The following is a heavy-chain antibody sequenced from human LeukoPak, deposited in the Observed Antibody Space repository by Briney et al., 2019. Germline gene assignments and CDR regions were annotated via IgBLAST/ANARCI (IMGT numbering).Heavy chain of an antibody. Sequence: SETLSLTCTVSGGSMSYDYWSWIRQTPGMRLEWIGYIYTSGSTRYNPSPKSRVTISVDTSKNHFSLRLRSVTAADTAVYYCARHFRRDYSASGASQYYHYIDVWGKGTTVTVSS. CDR3: ARHFRRDYSASGASQYYHYIDV. V-gene: IGHV4-4*09. CDR1: GGSMSYDY. J-gene: IGHJ6*03. CDR2: IYTSGST. D-gene: IGHD3-10*01.